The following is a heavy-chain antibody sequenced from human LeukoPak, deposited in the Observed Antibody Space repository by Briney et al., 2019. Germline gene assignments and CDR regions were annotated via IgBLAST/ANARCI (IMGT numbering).Heavy chain of an antibody. CDR1: GYTFTSYG. CDR3: ARGGGEFSNWFDP. D-gene: IGHD2-21*01. Sequence: ASVKVSFKASGYTFTSYGISWVRQAPGQGLEWMGWISAYNGNTNYAQRLQGRVTMTTATSTSTAYTELRSQRSDDTAVYYCARGGGEFSNWFDPWGQGTLVTVSS. V-gene: IGHV1-18*01. CDR2: ISAYNGNT. J-gene: IGHJ5*02.